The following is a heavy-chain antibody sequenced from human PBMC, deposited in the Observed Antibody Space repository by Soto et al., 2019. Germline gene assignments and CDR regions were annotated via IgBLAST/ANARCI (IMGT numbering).Heavy chain of an antibody. J-gene: IGHJ4*02. CDR3: ARQGYVWGSYRPYYFDY. CDR2: INHSGST. Sequence: SETLSLTCXVYGGSFSGYYWSWIRQPPGKGLEWIGEINHSGSTNYNPSLKSRVTISVDTSKNQFSLKLSSVTAADTAVYYCARQGYVWGSYRPYYFDYWGQGTLVTVSS. V-gene: IGHV4-34*01. D-gene: IGHD3-16*02. CDR1: GGSFSGYY.